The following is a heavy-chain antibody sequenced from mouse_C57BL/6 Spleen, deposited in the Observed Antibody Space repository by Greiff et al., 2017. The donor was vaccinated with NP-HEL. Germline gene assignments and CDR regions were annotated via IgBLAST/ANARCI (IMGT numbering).Heavy chain of an antibody. CDR1: GYTFTSYW. CDR2: INPSNGGT. D-gene: IGHD1-1*01. J-gene: IGHJ1*03. V-gene: IGHV1-53*01. Sequence: VQLQQSGTELVKPGASVKLSCKASGYTFTSYWMHWVKQRPGQGLEWIGNINPSNGGTNYNEKFKSKATLTVDKSSSTAYMQLSSLTSEDSAVYYCARWGYYYGSSYPYFDVWGTGTTVTVSS. CDR3: ARWGYYYGSSYPYFDV.